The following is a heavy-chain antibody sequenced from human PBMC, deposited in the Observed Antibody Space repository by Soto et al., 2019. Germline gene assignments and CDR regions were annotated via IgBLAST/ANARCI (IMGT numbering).Heavy chain of an antibody. D-gene: IGHD1-26*01. J-gene: IGHJ4*02. Sequence: SETLSLTCTVSGDSITSNSYFWAWIRQPPGKGLEWIGSIYYSGSTYHNPSLKSRVTISVDRSNNQFSLKLTSVTAADTAVYYCARHVSHGVGGHFDYWGQGTLVTVSS. V-gene: IGHV4-39*01. CDR3: ARHVSHGVGGHFDY. CDR1: GDSITSNSYF. CDR2: IYYSGST.